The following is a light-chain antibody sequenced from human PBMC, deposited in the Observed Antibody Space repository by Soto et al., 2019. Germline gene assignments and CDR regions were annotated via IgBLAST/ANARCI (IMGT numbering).Light chain of an antibody. CDR3: SSYTSSSTRV. Sequence: QSVLAQPASVSGSPGQSITISCTGTSSDVGGYNYVSWYQQHPGKAPKLIISDVSNRPSGVSNRFSGSKSGNTASLTISGVQAEDEADYYCSSYTSSSTRVFGGGTKLTVL. J-gene: IGLJ3*02. CDR1: SSDVGGYNY. V-gene: IGLV2-14*03. CDR2: DVS.